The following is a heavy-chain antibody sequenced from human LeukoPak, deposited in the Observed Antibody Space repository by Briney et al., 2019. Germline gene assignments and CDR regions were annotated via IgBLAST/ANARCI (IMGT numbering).Heavy chain of an antibody. V-gene: IGHV3-15*01. CDR2: IKSKTDGGTT. Sequence: GGSLRLSCAASGSTFSNAWMSWVRQAPGKGLEWVGRIKSKTDGGTTDYAAPVKGRFTISRDDSKNTLYLQMNSLKTEDTAVYYCTTEIVPAAIFSGGSFDYWGQGTLVTVSS. D-gene: IGHD2-2*01. CDR3: TTEIVPAAIFSGGSFDY. CDR1: GSTFSNAW. J-gene: IGHJ4*02.